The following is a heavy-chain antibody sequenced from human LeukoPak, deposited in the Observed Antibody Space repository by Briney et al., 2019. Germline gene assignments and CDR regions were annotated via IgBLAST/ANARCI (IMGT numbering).Heavy chain of an antibody. CDR3: AKLTTGRGSYYFDY. D-gene: IGHD1-1*01. CDR2: FDPEDGET. V-gene: IGHV1-24*01. CDR1: GYTLTELS. J-gene: IGHJ4*02. Sequence: GASVKVSCEVSGYTLTELSMHWVRQAPGKGLEWMGGFDPEDGETIYAQRFQGRVTMTEDTSTDTAYMELGSLRSEDTAVYYCAKLTTGRGSYYFDYWGQGTLVTVSS.